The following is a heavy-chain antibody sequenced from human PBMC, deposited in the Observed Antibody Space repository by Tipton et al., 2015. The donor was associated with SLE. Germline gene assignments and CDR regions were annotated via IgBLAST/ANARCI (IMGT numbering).Heavy chain of an antibody. Sequence: SLRLSCVASGLTFRTYTMYWVRQAPGRGLEWVAAISYDANERRYADSVKGRFTISRDNSKNTVYLEISSLSFEDTAVYYCATGSVGAVIASFDYWGQGTLVSVSS. J-gene: IGHJ4*02. CDR3: ATGSVGAVIASFDY. D-gene: IGHD3-22*01. V-gene: IGHV3-30*04. CDR2: ISYDANER. CDR1: GLTFRTYT.